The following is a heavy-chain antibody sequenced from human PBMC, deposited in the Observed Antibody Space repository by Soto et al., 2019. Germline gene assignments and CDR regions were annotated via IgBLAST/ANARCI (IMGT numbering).Heavy chain of an antibody. CDR3: AQSRYGNFDY. D-gene: IGHD1-1*01. V-gene: IGHV2-5*02. Sequence: QITLKESGPTLVKPTQTLTLTCTFSGFSLSTSGVGVGWIRQPPGKALEWPGLIYWDGAKRYSPSLKSRHTITKDTSKSHVVLTMTNMDPVDTATYYCAQSRYGNFDYWGQGALVTVSS. CDR1: GFSLSTSGVG. CDR2: IYWDGAK. J-gene: IGHJ4*02.